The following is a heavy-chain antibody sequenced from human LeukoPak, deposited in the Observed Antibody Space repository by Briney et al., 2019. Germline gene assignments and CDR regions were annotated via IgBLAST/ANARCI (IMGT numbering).Heavy chain of an antibody. CDR2: ISGSGGST. Sequence: GGSLRLSCAASGFTFSSYAMSWVRQAPGKGLEWVSAISGSGGSTYYADSVKGRFTISRDNSKNTLYLQMNSLRAEDTAVYYRAKANVLLWFGESPYGMDVWGQGTTVTVSS. D-gene: IGHD3-10*01. CDR1: GFTFSSYA. J-gene: IGHJ6*02. CDR3: AKANVLLWFGESPYGMDV. V-gene: IGHV3-23*01.